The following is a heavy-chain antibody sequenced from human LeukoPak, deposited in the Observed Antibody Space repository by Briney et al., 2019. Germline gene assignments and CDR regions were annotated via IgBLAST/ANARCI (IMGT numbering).Heavy chain of an antibody. Sequence: ASVKLSCKASGYTFTRYYMHWVRQAPGQGLEWMGWINPNSGGTNYAQKFQGRVTMTRDTSISTAYMELSRLRSDDTAVYYCARLRFDWLLYGFDYWGQGTLVTVSS. CDR3: ARLRFDWLLYGFDY. V-gene: IGHV1-2*02. CDR1: GYTFTRYY. D-gene: IGHD3-9*01. CDR2: INPNSGGT. J-gene: IGHJ4*02.